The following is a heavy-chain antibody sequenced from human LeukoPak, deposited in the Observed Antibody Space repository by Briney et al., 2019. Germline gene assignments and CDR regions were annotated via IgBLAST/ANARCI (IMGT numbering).Heavy chain of an antibody. V-gene: IGHV1-2*04. J-gene: IGHJ4*02. D-gene: IGHD3-22*01. Sequence: ASVKVSCTASGYTFTGYYMHWVRRAPGQGLEWMGWINPNSGGTNYAQKFQGWVTMTRDTSISTAYMELSRLRSDDTAVYYCAIDSSGYYYTLDYWGQGTLVTVSS. CDR3: AIDSSGYYYTLDY. CDR1: GYTFTGYY. CDR2: INPNSGGT.